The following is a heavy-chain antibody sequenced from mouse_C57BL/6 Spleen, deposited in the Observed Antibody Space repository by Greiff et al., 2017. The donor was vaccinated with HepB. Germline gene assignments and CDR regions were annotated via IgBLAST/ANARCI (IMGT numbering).Heavy chain of an antibody. J-gene: IGHJ4*01. CDR2: IYPGSGST. Sequence: QVQLQQPGAELVKPGASVKMSCKASGYTFTSYWITWVKQRPGQGLEWIGDIYPGSGSTNYNEKFKSKATLTVDTSSSTAYMQLSSLTSEDSAVYYCARRDYDVRAMDYWGQGTSVTVSS. CDR3: ARRDYDVRAMDY. D-gene: IGHD2-4*01. CDR1: GYTFTSYW. V-gene: IGHV1-55*01.